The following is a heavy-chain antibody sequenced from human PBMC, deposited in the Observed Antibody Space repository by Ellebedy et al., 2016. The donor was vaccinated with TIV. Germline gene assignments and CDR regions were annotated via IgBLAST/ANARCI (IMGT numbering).Heavy chain of an antibody. V-gene: IGHV4-39*07. Sequence: SETLSLTCTVSGGSISSSSYYWGWLRQPPGKGLEWIGSIYYSGSTYYNPSLKSRVTISVDTSKNQFSLKLSSVTAADTAVYYCARSEGYGDYGSLYYYYGMDVWGQGTTVTVSS. CDR3: ARSEGYGDYGSLYYYYGMDV. CDR1: GGSISSSSYY. CDR2: IYYSGST. D-gene: IGHD4-17*01. J-gene: IGHJ6*02.